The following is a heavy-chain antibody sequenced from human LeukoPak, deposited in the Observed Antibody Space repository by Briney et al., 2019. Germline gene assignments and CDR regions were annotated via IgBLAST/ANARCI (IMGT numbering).Heavy chain of an antibody. CDR2: ISYDGSNK. J-gene: IGHJ4*02. Sequence: GGSLRLSCAASGFTFSSYGMHWVRQAPGKGLEWVAVISYDGSNKYYAGSVKGRFTISRDNSKNTLYLQMNSLRAEDTAVYYCAYGSIAAAGTYFDYWGQGTLVTVSS. D-gene: IGHD6-13*01. CDR3: AYGSIAAAGTYFDY. V-gene: IGHV3-30*03. CDR1: GFTFSSYG.